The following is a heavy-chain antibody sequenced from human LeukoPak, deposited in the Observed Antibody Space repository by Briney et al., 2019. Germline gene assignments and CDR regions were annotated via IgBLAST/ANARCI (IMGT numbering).Heavy chain of an antibody. Sequence: GGSLRLSCAASGFTFSSDAMSWVRQAPGKGLEWVSAISASGNSTFYADSAKGRFTISRDNSKNTLYLQMNSLRAEDTAVYYCAKDRAQTPLKYWGQGTLVTVSS. V-gene: IGHV3-23*01. CDR1: GFTFSSDA. D-gene: IGHD3-10*01. CDR2: ISASGNST. J-gene: IGHJ4*02. CDR3: AKDRAQTPLKY.